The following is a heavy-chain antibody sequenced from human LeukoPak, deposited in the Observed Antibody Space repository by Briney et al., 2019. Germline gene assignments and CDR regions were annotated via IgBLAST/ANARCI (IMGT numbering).Heavy chain of an antibody. D-gene: IGHD3-3*01. J-gene: IGHJ4*02. CDR2: INHSGST. CDR3: ARGPPTYYDFWSGLDY. CDR1: GGSFSGYY. V-gene: IGHV4-34*01. Sequence: SETLSLTCAVYGGSFSGYYWSWIRQPPGKGLEWIGEINHSGSTNYNPSLKSRVTISVDTSKNQFSLKLSSVTAADTAVCYCARGPPTYYDFWSGLDYWGQGTLVTVSS.